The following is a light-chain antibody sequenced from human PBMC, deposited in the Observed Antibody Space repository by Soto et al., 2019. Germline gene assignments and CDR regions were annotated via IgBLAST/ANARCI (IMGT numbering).Light chain of an antibody. J-gene: IGKJ1*01. Sequence: DIQMTQSPSTLSASVGDRVTITCRASQTLGTWLAWYQQKPGKAPKLLIYDASSLESGVPSRFSGSGSGTEFTLTISSLQPDDFANYYCQQYNSYSTFGQGTKVDIK. CDR1: QTLGTW. CDR2: DAS. V-gene: IGKV1-5*01. CDR3: QQYNSYST.